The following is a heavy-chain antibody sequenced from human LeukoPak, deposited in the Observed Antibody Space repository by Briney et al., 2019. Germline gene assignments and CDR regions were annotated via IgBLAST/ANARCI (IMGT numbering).Heavy chain of an antibody. CDR1: GDSVSSNSAA. Sequence: SQTLSLTCAISGDSVSSNSAAWNWIRQSPSRGLEWLGRTYYRSRWYNDYAVSVKSRISISPDTSRNQFSLQLDSVTPEDTAVYHCARLDANFADFWGQGTLVTVSP. V-gene: IGHV6-1*01. CDR2: TYYRSRWYN. J-gene: IGHJ4*02. D-gene: IGHD1-7*01. CDR3: ARLDANFADF.